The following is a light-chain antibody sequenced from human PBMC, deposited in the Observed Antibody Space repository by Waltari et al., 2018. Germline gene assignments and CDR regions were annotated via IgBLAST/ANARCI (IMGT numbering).Light chain of an antibody. CDR1: QSVFSRPNSKNY. CDR3: QQSYSSPRT. Sequence: DIVMTQSPDSLAVSLGERATIHCKSSQSVFSRPNSKNYLAWFQQKPGQPPKLLIYWASTRESGVPDRFSGSGSRTDFTLTISSLQAEDVAVYYCQQSYSSPRTFGQGTRVQIK. V-gene: IGKV4-1*01. CDR2: WAS. J-gene: IGKJ1*01.